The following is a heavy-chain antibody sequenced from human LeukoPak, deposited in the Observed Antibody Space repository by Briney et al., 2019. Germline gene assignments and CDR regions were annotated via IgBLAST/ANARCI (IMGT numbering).Heavy chain of an antibody. CDR2: IYYSGST. CDR3: ARGGILYGLGSYIGYFDN. CDR1: GGSISSYY. D-gene: IGHD3-10*01. J-gene: IGHJ4*02. Sequence: PSETLSLTCTVSGGSISSYYWSWIRQPPGKGLEWIGYIYYSGSTNYNPSLKSRVTISVDTSKKQFSLKLNSVTAADTAVYYCARGGILYGLGSYIGYFDNWGQGTLVTVSS. V-gene: IGHV4-59*01.